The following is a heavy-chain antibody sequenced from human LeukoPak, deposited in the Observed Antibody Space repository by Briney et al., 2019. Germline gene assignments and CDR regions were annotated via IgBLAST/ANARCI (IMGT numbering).Heavy chain of an antibody. J-gene: IGHJ4*02. Sequence: PSETLSLTCTVSGGSIIGGNYYWSWIRQPAGKGLYWIGRVYTSGRTNYNPSLRNRVSMSLDTSKNQFSLTLNSVTAADTAVYYCARVSTLDGIVLDSWGQGILVTVSP. CDR3: ARVSTLDGIVLDS. CDR1: GGSIIGGNYY. V-gene: IGHV4-61*02. CDR2: VYTSGRT. D-gene: IGHD2-15*01.